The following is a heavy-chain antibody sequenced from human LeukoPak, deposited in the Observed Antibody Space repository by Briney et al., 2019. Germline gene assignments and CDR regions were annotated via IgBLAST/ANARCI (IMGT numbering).Heavy chain of an antibody. D-gene: IGHD2-2*01. J-gene: IGHJ6*02. CDR3: AKAVYCSSTSCYGALYGMDV. V-gene: IGHV3-43*02. CDR2: ISGDGGGT. Sequence: GGSLRLSCAASGFTFDDYAMHWVRQAPGKGLEWVSLISGDGGGTYYADSVKGRFTISRDNSKNSLYLQMNSLRTEDTALYYCAKAVYCSSTSCYGALYGMDVWGQGTTVTVSS. CDR1: GFTFDDYA.